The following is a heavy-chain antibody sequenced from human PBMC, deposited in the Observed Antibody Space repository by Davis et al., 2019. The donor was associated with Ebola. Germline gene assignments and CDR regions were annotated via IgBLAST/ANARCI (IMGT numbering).Heavy chain of an antibody. CDR3: ARVRALQGFDY. V-gene: IGHV3-33*01. Sequence: GESLKISCAASGFPLRSYGTPWVRQAPGKGLEWVAVIWYDGSNKYYADSVQGRFTIYRDNSKNTLYLQMNSLRAEDTAVYYCARVRALQGFDYWGQGTLVTVSS. CDR2: IWYDGSNK. CDR1: GFPLRSYG. J-gene: IGHJ4*02.